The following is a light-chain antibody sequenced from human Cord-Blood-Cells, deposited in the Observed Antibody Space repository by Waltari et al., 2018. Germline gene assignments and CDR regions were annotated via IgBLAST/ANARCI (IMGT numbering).Light chain of an antibody. Sequence: QSALTQPASVSGSPGQSITISCTGTSSDVGGYNYVSWYHQHPGKAPKPMIYDVSKRPSGVSNRFSGSKSGNTASLTISGLQAEDEADYYCSSYTSSSTLVFGGGTKLTVL. V-gene: IGLV2-14*01. CDR1: SSDVGGYNY. J-gene: IGLJ3*02. CDR2: DVS. CDR3: SSYTSSSTLV.